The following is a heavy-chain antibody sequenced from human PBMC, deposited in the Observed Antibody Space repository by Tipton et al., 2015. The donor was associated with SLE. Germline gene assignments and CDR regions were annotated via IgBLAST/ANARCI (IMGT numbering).Heavy chain of an antibody. J-gene: IGHJ5*02. CDR1: GGSISSSSFY. CDR3: ARGGTVFGVVPNWFDP. V-gene: IGHV4-39*07. Sequence: TLSLTCTVSGGSISSSSFYWGWIRQPPGKGLEWIASIDYSGTTYYTPSLKSRVTISVDKSKNQFSLKLSSVTAADTAVYYCARGGTVFGVVPNWFDPWGQGTLVTVSS. D-gene: IGHD3-3*01. CDR2: IDYSGTT.